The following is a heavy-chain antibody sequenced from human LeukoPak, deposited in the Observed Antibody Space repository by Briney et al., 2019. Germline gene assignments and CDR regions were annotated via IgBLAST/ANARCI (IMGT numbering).Heavy chain of an antibody. V-gene: IGHV4-34*01. D-gene: IGHD5-18*01. CDR3: ARHHSGYSYASFDY. Sequence: SETLSLTCAVYGGSFSGYYWSWIRQPPGKGLEWIGEINHSGSTNYNPSLKSRVTISVDTSKNQFSLKLSSVTAADTAVYYCARHHSGYSYASFDYWGQGTLVTVSS. CDR2: INHSGST. CDR1: GGSFSGYY. J-gene: IGHJ4*02.